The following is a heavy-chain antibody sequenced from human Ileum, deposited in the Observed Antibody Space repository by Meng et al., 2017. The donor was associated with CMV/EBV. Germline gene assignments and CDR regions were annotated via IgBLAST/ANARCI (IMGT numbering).Heavy chain of an antibody. D-gene: IGHD1-26*01. Sequence: GESLKISCAASGFTFSSYGMHWVRQAPGKGLEWVAFIRYDGTTKTYTDSVKGRFIISRDNSKNTLFLYMNSLTTEDTAVYYCAKGGPMVGATIYHWGQGTLVTVSS. V-gene: IGHV3-30*02. J-gene: IGHJ1*01. CDR1: GFTFSSYG. CDR3: AKGGPMVGATIYH. CDR2: IRYDGTTK.